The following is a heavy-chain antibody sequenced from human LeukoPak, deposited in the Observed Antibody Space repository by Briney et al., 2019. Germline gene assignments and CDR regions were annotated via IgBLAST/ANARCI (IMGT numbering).Heavy chain of an antibody. J-gene: IGHJ4*02. CDR1: GFIFNTFS. CDR2: ISSSGNTI. Sequence: PGGSLRLSCAASGFIFNTFSMNWVRQAPGKGLEWISYISSSGNTIYYADSVKGRFTVSRDNAKNSLYLQMNSVRAYDTALYYCARVRGLVAPDHSFDYWGQGTLVTISS. CDR3: ARVRGLVAPDHSFDY. V-gene: IGHV3-48*01. D-gene: IGHD2-2*01.